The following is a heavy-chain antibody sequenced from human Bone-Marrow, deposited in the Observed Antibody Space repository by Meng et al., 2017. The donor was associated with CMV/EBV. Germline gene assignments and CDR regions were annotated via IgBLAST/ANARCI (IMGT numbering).Heavy chain of an antibody. J-gene: IGHJ6*02. CDR2: LNNWGSNK. CDR1: GFTFSDHD. V-gene: IGHV3-11*01. Sequence: GESLKISCAVSGFTFSDHDMDWVRQAPGKGLEWVSYLNNWGSNKNYADSVQGRFTVSRDNAKNSLYLKMNNLRVEDTAVYYCARGGGDYTNGLDVWGQGTTVTVSS. D-gene: IGHD3-16*01. CDR3: ARGGGDYTNGLDV.